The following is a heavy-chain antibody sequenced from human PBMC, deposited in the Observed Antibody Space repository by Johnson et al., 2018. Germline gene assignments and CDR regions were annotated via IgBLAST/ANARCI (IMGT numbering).Heavy chain of an antibody. J-gene: IGHJ3*02. CDR1: GGSISSYY. CDR2: IHYSGST. CDR3: ARGYQSSSSLVAFDI. V-gene: IGHV4-59*01. D-gene: IGHD6-6*01. Sequence: QVQLQESGPGLVKPSETLSLTCTVSGGSISSYYWSWIRQPPGKGLEWIGYIHYSGSTNYNPSLTSRVTISVDSSKNQFPLKLSPVTAADTAVYYCARGYQSSSSLVAFDIWGQGTMVTVSS.